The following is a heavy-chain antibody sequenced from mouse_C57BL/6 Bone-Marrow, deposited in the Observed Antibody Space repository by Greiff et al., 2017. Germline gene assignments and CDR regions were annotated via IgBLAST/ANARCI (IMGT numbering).Heavy chain of an antibody. J-gene: IGHJ2*01. V-gene: IGHV1-19*01. Sequence: EVQLQESGPVLVKPGASVKMSCKASGYTFTDYYMNWVKQSHGKSLEWIGVINPYNGGTSYNQKFKGKATLAVDKSSSTAYMELNSLTSEDSAVYYCARDWDEDYEGRGTALTVSA. CDR2: INPYNGGT. CDR3: ARDWDEDY. D-gene: IGHD4-1*01. CDR1: GYTFTDYY.